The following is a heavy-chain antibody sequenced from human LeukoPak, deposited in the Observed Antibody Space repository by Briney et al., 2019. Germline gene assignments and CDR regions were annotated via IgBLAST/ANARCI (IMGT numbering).Heavy chain of an antibody. D-gene: IGHD3-10*01. J-gene: IGHJ4*02. CDR3: AKTARGGYFDY. CDR2: ISWNSGSI. V-gene: IGHV3-9*01. Sequence: SLRLSCTASGFTFGDYAMSWFRQAPGKGLEWVSGISWNSGSIGYADSVKGRFTISRDNAKNSLYLQMNSLRAEDTALYYCAKTARGGYFDYWGQGTLVTVSS. CDR1: GFTFGDYA.